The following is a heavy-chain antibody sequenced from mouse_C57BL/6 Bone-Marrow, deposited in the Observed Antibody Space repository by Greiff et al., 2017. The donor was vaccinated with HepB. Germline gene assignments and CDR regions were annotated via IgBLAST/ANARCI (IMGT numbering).Heavy chain of an antibody. V-gene: IGHV5-4*01. Sequence: EVHLVESGGGLVKPGGSLKLSCAASGFTFSSYAMSWVRQTPEKRLEWVATISDGGSYTYYPDNVKGRFTISRDNAKNNLYLQMSHLKSEDTAMYYCARMLLRWGYAMDYWGQGTSVTVSS. CDR2: ISDGGSYT. CDR1: GFTFSSYA. J-gene: IGHJ4*01. D-gene: IGHD1-1*01. CDR3: ARMLLRWGYAMDY.